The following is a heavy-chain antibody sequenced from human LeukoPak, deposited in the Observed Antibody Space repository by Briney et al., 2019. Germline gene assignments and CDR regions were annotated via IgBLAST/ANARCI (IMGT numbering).Heavy chain of an antibody. D-gene: IGHD6-6*01. CDR2: ISSSGSTI. CDR1: GFTFSDYY. J-gene: IGHJ5*02. V-gene: IGHV3-11*01. Sequence: GGSLRLSCAASGFTFSDYYMSWIRQAPGKGLEWVSHISSSGSTIYYAASVKGRFTISRDNAKNSLYLQIDSLRAEDTVLYYCARDVGIAARQDWFDPWGQGTLVTVSS. CDR3: ARDVGIAARQDWFDP.